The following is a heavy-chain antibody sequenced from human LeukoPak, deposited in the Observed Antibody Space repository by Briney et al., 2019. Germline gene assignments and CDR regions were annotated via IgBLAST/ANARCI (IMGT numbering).Heavy chain of an antibody. J-gene: IGHJ6*02. D-gene: IGHD2-2*01. Sequence: PGGSLRLSCAASGFTFSSYEMNWVGQAPGKGVEGVAYISSSGSTIYYADSVKGRFTISRDNAKNSLYLQMNSLRAEDTAVYYCASAGVYCSSTSCYNYYYYGMDVWGQGTTVTVSS. CDR3: ASAGVYCSSTSCYNYYYYGMDV. V-gene: IGHV3-48*03. CDR2: ISSSGSTI. CDR1: GFTFSSYE.